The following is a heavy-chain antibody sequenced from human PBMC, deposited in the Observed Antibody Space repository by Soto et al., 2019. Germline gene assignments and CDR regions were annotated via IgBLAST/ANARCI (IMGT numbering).Heavy chain of an antibody. CDR1: GFTFSSYA. J-gene: IGHJ4*02. CDR3: ERDWDSGWNYARLPDY. D-gene: IGHD1-7*01. Sequence: PGGSLRLSCAASGFTFSSYAMHWVRQAPGKGLEWVAVISYDGSNKYYADSVKGRFTISRDNSKNTLYLQMNSLRAEETAVYYCERDWDSGWNYARLPDYWGQGTLVTVSS. CDR2: ISYDGSNK. V-gene: IGHV3-30-3*01.